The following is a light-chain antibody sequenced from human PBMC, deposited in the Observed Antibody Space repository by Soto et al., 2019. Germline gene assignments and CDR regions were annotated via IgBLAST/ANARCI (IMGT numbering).Light chain of an antibody. J-gene: IGLJ1*01. CDR2: DVS. V-gene: IGLV2-14*01. CDR3: SSYTSSSTRV. Sequence: QSVLTQPASVSGSPGQSITISCTGTSSDVGGYNYVSWYQQHPGKAPKLMIFDVSSRPSGASNRFSGSKSGNTASLTISGLQAEDEADYYCSSYTSSSTRVFGTGTKLTVL. CDR1: SSDVGGYNY.